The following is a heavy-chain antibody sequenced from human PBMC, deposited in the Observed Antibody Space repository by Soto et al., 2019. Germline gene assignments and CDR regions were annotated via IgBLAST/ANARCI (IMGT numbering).Heavy chain of an antibody. J-gene: IGHJ4*02. D-gene: IGHD2-21*02. CDR3: ALEPTGTAGFDY. CDR1: GHTFTGHH. CDR2: INLDIGDT. V-gene: IGHV1-2*02. Sequence: ASVKVSCKASGHTFTGHHMHWVRQAPGQGLEWMGLINLDIGDTKYAQKFQGRVTSTSDTSITTAYMELRGLRSDDTAVYYCALEPTGTAGFDYWGQGTLVTVSS.